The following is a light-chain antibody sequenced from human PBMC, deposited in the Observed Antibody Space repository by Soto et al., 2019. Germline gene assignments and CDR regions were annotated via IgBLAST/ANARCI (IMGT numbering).Light chain of an antibody. J-gene: IGLJ1*01. CDR2: EVT. Sequence: QSALTQPASVSGPPGQSIAISCTGTSGDVGVYDYVSWYQQHPDKAPKLMIYEVTKRPSWVSNRFSGSNSGNTASLTISGLQPEDEADYFCRSHTCGSTRVFGSGTKLTVL. CDR3: RSHTCGSTRV. CDR1: SGDVGVYDY. V-gene: IGLV2-14*01.